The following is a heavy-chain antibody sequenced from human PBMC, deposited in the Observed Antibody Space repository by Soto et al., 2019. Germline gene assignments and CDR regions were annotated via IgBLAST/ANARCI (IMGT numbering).Heavy chain of an antibody. CDR3: ARFALGYDYADV. Sequence: GASVKVSCKASGYTFTSYYMHWVRQAPGQGLEWMGVINPSGDGTSYAQKFQGRVTMTRDTSTSTVYMELSSLRSEEAAGYDWARFALGYDYADVWGQGTTVTVSS. CDR1: GYTFTSYY. D-gene: IGHD4-17*01. J-gene: IGHJ6*02. V-gene: IGHV1-46*01. CDR2: INPSGDGT.